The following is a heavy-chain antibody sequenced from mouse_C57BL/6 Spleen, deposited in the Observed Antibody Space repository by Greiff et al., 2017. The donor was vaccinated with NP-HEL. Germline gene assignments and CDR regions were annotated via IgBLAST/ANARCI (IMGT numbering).Heavy chain of an antibody. J-gene: IGHJ2*01. V-gene: IGHV5-6*02. CDR2: ISSGGSYT. CDR1: GFTFSSYG. D-gene: IGHD2-3*01. CDR3: ARCYDDYFDY. Sequence: EVMLVESGGDLVKPGGSLKLSCAASGFTFSSYGMSWVRQTPDKRLAWVATISSGGSYTYSPDSVKGRFTISRDNAKNTLYLQMSSLKSEDTAMYYCARCYDDYFDYWGQGTTLTVSS.